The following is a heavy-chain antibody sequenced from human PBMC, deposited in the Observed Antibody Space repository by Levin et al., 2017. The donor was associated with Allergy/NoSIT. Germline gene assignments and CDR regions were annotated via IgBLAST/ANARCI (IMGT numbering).Heavy chain of an antibody. V-gene: IGHV3-53*01. J-gene: IGHJ4*02. D-gene: IGHD1-1*01. CDR3: ARLSGTVWSPFDL. Sequence: GESLKISCAASGFTVSSNYMSWVRQAPGRGLEWVSLYYGDGRTAYGDSVKGRFTISRDISRNTLDLQMNSLRAEDTALYYCARLSGTVWSPFDLWGQGTLVTGSS. CDR2: YYGDGRT. CDR1: GFTVSSNY.